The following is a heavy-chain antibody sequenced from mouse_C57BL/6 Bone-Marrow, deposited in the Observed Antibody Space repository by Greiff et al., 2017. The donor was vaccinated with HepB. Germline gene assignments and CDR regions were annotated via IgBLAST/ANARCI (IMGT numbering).Heavy chain of an antibody. D-gene: IGHD1-1*01. Sequence: EVLLKQSGPELVKPGASVKISCKASGYSFTDYNMNWVKQSNGKSLEWIGVINTNYGTTSYNQKFKGKATLTVDQSSSTAYMQLNSLTSEDSAVYYSARCTTVVGYFDYWGQGTTLTVSS. CDR3: ARCTTVVGYFDY. CDR1: GYSFTDYN. J-gene: IGHJ2*01. CDR2: INTNYGTT. V-gene: IGHV1-39*01.